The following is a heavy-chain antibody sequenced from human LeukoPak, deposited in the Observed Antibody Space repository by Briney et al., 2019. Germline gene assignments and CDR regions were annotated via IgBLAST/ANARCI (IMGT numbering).Heavy chain of an antibody. Sequence: GGSLRLSCAASGFTFSNAWMSWVRQAPGKGLEWVGRIKSKTDGETTDYVAPVKGRFTISRDDSKNTLYLQMNSLKTEDTAVYYCTTGGSGWRQGTTVTVSS. CDR1: GFTFSNAW. CDR3: TTGGSG. V-gene: IGHV3-15*01. J-gene: IGHJ6*02. D-gene: IGHD6-19*01. CDR2: IKSKTDGETT.